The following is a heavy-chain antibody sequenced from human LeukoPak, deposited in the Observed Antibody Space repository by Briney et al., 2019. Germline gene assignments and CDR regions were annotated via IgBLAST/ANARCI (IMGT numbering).Heavy chain of an antibody. CDR2: IMGSGGNT. D-gene: IGHD6-19*01. J-gene: IGHJ3*02. Sequence: GGSLRLSCAASGFTFSSYAMSWVRHAPGKGLEWVSAIMGSGGNTYYAASVKGRFTISRDNSKNTLYLQMNSLRAEDTAVYYCAKDGSRGWYKAGDAFDIWGQGTMVTVSS. V-gene: IGHV3-23*01. CDR3: AKDGSRGWYKAGDAFDI. CDR1: GFTFSSYA.